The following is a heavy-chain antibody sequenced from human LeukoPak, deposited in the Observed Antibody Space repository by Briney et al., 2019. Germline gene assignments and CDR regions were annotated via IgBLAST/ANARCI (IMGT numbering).Heavy chain of an antibody. Sequence: GGSLRLSCAASGYTFSSYSMNWVRQAPGKGLEWVSSISSSSSYIYYADSVKGRFTISRDNAKNSLYLQMNSLRAEDTAVYYCARDREGQWPIPYYYYGMDVWGQGTTVTVSS. CDR1: GYTFSSYS. J-gene: IGHJ6*02. D-gene: IGHD6-19*01. CDR2: ISSSSSYI. CDR3: ARDREGQWPIPYYYYGMDV. V-gene: IGHV3-21*01.